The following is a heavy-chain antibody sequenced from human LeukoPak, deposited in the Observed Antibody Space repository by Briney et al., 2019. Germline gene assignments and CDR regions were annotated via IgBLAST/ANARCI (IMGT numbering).Heavy chain of an antibody. J-gene: IGHJ4*02. Sequence: ASVKVSCKASGYTFTSYYMHWVRQAPGQGLEWMGIINPSGGSTSYAQKFQGRVTTTRDTSTSTVYMELSSLRSEDTAVYYCARARYPDSSGYYYFGYWGQGTLVTVSS. CDR3: ARARYPDSSGYYYFGY. V-gene: IGHV1-46*01. CDR1: GYTFTSYY. D-gene: IGHD3-22*01. CDR2: INPSGGST.